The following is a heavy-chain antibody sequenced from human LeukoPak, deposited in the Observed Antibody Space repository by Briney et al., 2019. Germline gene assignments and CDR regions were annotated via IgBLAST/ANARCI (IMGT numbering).Heavy chain of an antibody. J-gene: IGHJ4*02. CDR2: IYSGESDT. V-gene: IGHV5-51*01. Sequence: GGALQIYSQGPGCDFTSYWIGWGRPQAGKGRGWRGIIYSGESDTRYSPYFQGQVTISADKSIRTACLQWNSLKASDTAMYYCARMRGSIAAAGDYDYWGQGTLVTVSS. CDR1: GCDFTSYW. D-gene: IGHD6-25*01. CDR3: ARMRGSIAAAGDYDY.